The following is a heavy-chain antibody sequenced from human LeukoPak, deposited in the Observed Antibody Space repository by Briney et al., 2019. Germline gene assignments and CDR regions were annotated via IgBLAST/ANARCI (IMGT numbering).Heavy chain of an antibody. CDR3: ARIAYCGGDCYSPASHIDY. CDR2: IYYSGST. Sequence: SETLSLTCTVSGGSISSSSYYWGWIRQPPGKGLEWIGSIYYSGSTYYNPSLKSRVTISVDTSKNQFSLKLSSVTAADTAVYYCARIAYCGGDCYSPASHIDYWGQGTLVTASS. D-gene: IGHD2-21*02. V-gene: IGHV4-39*01. CDR1: GGSISSSSYY. J-gene: IGHJ4*02.